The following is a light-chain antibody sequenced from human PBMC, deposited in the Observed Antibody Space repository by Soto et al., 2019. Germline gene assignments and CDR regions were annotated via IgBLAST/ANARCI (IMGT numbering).Light chain of an antibody. Sequence: EIVLTQSPGTLSLSPGERATLSCRASQSVSTSYLAWYQQKPGQAPRLLIYGASIRDTGIPDRFSGTGSGTDFTLTISRLEPEDFAVYYCQQYGDSPPGLTFGGGTKVEI. J-gene: IGKJ4*01. CDR1: QSVSTSY. CDR3: QQYGDSPPGLT. CDR2: GAS. V-gene: IGKV3-20*01.